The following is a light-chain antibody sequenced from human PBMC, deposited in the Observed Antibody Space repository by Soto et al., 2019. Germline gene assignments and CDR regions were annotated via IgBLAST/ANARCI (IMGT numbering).Light chain of an antibody. V-gene: IGKV3-15*01. J-gene: IGKJ1*01. CDR1: QSVSNN. CDR3: HLPTRLPRT. CDR2: GAS. Sequence: VVTKTPAALSVSPGESDTLPCRARQSVSNNLTWYQQKPGQPPRLLIYGASTRATGVPGRFSGSGSGTDFTLTSGILIPEDFAVCYWHLPTRLPRTFGHGTKVDIK.